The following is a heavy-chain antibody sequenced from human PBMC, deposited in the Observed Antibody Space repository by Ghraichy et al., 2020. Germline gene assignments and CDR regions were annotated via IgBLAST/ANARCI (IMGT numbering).Heavy chain of an antibody. J-gene: IGHJ4*02. Sequence: GESLNISCAASGFTFSSHWMSWVRQAPGKGLEWVANINRDGNDKYYMGSVRGRFTISRDNAKNSLYLQMNSLRAEDTAVYHCATNSAWNYGYWGQGTLVTGSS. D-gene: IGHD1-7*01. CDR3: ATNSAWNYGY. V-gene: IGHV3-7*01. CDR2: INRDGNDK. CDR1: GFTFSSHW.